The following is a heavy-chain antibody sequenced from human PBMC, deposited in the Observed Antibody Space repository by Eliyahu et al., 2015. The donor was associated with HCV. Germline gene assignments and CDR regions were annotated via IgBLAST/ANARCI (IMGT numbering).Heavy chain of an antibody. CDR2: ISDGGXTT. CDR3: AIHLTGTWGY. CDR1: GLTLSNYG. V-gene: IGHV3-23*01. D-gene: IGHD1-7*01. Sequence: EVQVLESGXGLVRPGGSLXLPCAAXGLTLSNYGMSWVRXAPGKGLEWVSAISDGGXTTFYAXSVRGRFTISRDDSKNTLYLQMNSLRADDTALYYCAIHLTGTWGYWGQGTLVTVSS. J-gene: IGHJ4*02.